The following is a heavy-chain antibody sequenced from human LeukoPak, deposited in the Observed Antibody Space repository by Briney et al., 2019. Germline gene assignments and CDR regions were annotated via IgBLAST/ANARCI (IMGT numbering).Heavy chain of an antibody. CDR2: ISYDGSNK. Sequence: WGSLRLSCAASGFTFSSYAMHWVRQAPGKGLEWVAVISYDGSNKYYADSVKGRFTISRDNSKNTLYLQMNSLRAEDTAFYYCARFNGDYYRIDYWGQGTLVTVSS. D-gene: IGHD4-17*01. V-gene: IGHV3-30*04. CDR3: ARFNGDYYRIDY. J-gene: IGHJ4*02. CDR1: GFTFSSYA.